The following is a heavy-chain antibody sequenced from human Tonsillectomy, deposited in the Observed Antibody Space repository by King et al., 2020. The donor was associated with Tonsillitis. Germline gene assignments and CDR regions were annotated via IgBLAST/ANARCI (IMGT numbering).Heavy chain of an antibody. CDR2: ISSSSSYT. CDR3: ARDRLWGSSGWYFDY. J-gene: IGHJ4*02. D-gene: IGHD6-19*01. CDR1: GFTFSDYY. V-gene: IGHV3-11*05. Sequence: VQLVESGGGLVKPGGSLRLSCAASGFTFSDYYMSWIRQAPGKGLEWVSYISSSSSYTNYADSVNGRFTISRDNAKNSLYLQMNSLRSEDTAVYYCARDRLWGSSGWYFDYWGQGTLVTVSS.